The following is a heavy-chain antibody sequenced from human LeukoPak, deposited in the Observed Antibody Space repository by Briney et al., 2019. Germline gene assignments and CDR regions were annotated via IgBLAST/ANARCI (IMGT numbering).Heavy chain of an antibody. J-gene: IGHJ4*02. CDR3: ARDHLYYEISGPRFDY. V-gene: IGHV3-48*01. D-gene: IGHD3-16*01. CDR1: GFTFSSYS. Sequence: GGSLRLSCAASGFTFSSYSMNWVRQTPGKGLEWVSYISSTSDTIYYADSVKGRFTISRDNDKNSLYLQMNSLRAEDTAVYYCARDHLYYEISGPRFDYWGQGTRVTVSS. CDR2: ISSTSDTI.